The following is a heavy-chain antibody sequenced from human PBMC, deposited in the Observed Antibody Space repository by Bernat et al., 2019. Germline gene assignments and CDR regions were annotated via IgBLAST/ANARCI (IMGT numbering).Heavy chain of an antibody. CDR1: GFTFSSYQ. Sequence: EVQLVESGGGLGQPGGSLRLSCAASGFTFSSYQMSWVRRSPGKGLEWVATVRQGGSETSYVDSGRGRFIISRDNARNSVYLQMNNLRVEDTAVYYCARDYPWDCSSTSCPGPLDYWGQGTLVTVTS. D-gene: IGHD2-2*01. J-gene: IGHJ4*02. CDR2: VRQGGSET. CDR3: ARDYPWDCSSTSCPGPLDY. V-gene: IGHV3-7*03.